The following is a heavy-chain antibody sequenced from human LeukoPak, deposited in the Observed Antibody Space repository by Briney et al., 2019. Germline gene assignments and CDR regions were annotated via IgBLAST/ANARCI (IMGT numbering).Heavy chain of an antibody. CDR1: GFTFSSYG. CDR2: ISYDGSNK. J-gene: IGHJ4*02. Sequence: PGGSLRLSCAASGFTFSSYGMHWVRQAPGKGLEWVAVISYDGSNKYYADSVKGRFTISRDNSKNTLYLQMNSLRAEDTAAYYCAKTRGYGDYVDYWGQGTLVTVSS. CDR3: AKTRGYGDYVDY. D-gene: IGHD4-17*01. V-gene: IGHV3-30*18.